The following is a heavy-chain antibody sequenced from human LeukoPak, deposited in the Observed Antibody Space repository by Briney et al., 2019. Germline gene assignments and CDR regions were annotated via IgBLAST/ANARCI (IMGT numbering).Heavy chain of an antibody. CDR3: GRHFYYDSSGNYGDNAFDI. CDR2: INPSGCST. V-gene: IGHV1-46*01. CDR1: GYTFTSYY. D-gene: IGHD3-22*01. J-gene: IGHJ3*02. Sequence: AASVKVSCKASGYTFTSYYMHWVRQAPGQGLEWMGIINPSGCSTSYAQKFQGRDTMNRDMSTSTVYMELSSLRSEAAAVYYCGRHFYYDSSGNYGDNAFDIWGQGTMVTVSS.